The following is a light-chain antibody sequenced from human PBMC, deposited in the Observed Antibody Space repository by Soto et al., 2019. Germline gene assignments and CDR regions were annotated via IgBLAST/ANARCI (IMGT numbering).Light chain of an antibody. J-gene: IGKJ5*01. Sequence: EIAMTQSPATLSVSPGERATLSCRAGQGVTTNFAWYQQKSGQSPRLLIYDVSIRATGVPARFSATGSETDFTLTISGLQSEDSAVYFCQQYNNWPFSFGQGTRLEIK. CDR1: QGVTTN. CDR2: DVS. V-gene: IGKV3-15*01. CDR3: QQYNNWPFS.